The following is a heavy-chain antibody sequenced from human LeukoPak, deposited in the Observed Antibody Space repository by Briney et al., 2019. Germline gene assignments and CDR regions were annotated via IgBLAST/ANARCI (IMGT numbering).Heavy chain of an antibody. CDR3: ARLVDTTMADY. J-gene: IGHJ4*02. Sequence: GESLKISCKASGYSFTSYWIGWVRQMPGKGLEWMGIIYPDDSDTRYSPSLQGQVTISADKSISTACLLWSSLKASDTAMYYCARLVDTTMADYWGQGSLVTVSS. CDR1: GYSFTSYW. D-gene: IGHD5-18*01. V-gene: IGHV5-51*01. CDR2: IYPDDSDT.